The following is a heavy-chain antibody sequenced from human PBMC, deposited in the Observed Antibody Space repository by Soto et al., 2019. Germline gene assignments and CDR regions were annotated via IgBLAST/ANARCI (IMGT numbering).Heavy chain of an antibody. J-gene: IGHJ4*02. D-gene: IGHD1-26*01. Sequence: LRLSCAAAGFTFSSYAMSWVRQAPGKGLEWVSAISGSGGSTYYADSVKGRFTISRDNSKNTLYLQMNSLRAEDTAVYYCAKDTIVGATPFDYWGQGTLVTVSS. CDR3: AKDTIVGATPFDY. CDR1: GFTFSSYA. CDR2: ISGSGGST. V-gene: IGHV3-23*01.